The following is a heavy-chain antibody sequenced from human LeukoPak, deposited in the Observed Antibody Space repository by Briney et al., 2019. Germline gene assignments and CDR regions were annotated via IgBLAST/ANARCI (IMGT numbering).Heavy chain of an antibody. J-gene: IGHJ6*02. Sequence: SVKVSCKASGGTFSSYAISWVRQAPGQGLEWMGGIVPIFGTANYAQKFQGRVTITADESTSTAYMELSSLRSEDTAVYYCARVPTVGGYYYGMDVWGQGTTVTVSS. D-gene: IGHD4-17*01. CDR3: ARVPTVGGYYYGMDV. CDR1: GGTFSSYA. CDR2: IVPIFGTA. V-gene: IGHV1-69*01.